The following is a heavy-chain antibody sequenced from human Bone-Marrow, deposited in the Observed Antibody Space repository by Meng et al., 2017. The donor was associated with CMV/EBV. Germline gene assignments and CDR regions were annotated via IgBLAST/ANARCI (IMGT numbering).Heavy chain of an antibody. V-gene: IGHV1-2*02. Sequence: ASVKVSCKASGYTFTGYHIHWVRQAPGQGLQWMGLIKPNSGDTNYAQEFQSRVTMTRDTAVSATHLELRRLRSDDTAIYYCARCNYYFDSSGPFGPWGQGTLVTVSS. CDR2: IKPNSGDT. D-gene: IGHD3-22*01. CDR1: GYTFTGYH. CDR3: ARCNYYFDSSGPFGP. J-gene: IGHJ5*02.